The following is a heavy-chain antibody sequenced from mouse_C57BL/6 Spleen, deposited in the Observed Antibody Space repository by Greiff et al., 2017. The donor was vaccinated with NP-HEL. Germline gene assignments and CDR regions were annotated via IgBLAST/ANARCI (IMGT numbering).Heavy chain of an antibody. Sequence: QVQLKQSGAELVRPGTSVKVSCKASGYAFTNYLIEWVKQRPGQGLEWIGVINPGSGGTNYNEKFKGKATLTADKSSSTAYMQLSSLTSEDSAVYFCARGELLGRGFAYWGQGTLVTVSA. V-gene: IGHV1-54*01. D-gene: IGHD4-1*01. CDR2: INPGSGGT. J-gene: IGHJ3*01. CDR1: GYAFTNYL. CDR3: ARGELLGRGFAY.